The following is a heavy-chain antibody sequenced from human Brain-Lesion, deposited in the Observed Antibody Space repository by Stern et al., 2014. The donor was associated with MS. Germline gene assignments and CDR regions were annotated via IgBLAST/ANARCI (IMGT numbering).Heavy chain of an antibody. CDR2: VYYSGST. J-gene: IGHJ4*02. D-gene: IGHD3-16*01. Sequence: QVQLQESGPGLVKPSETLSLTCTVSGGSISRSTYYWGWLRLSPGKGLEWIGSVYYSGSTFYNPSLKIRFTLPVHPSTNPFSLPLASVTAADTGLYYCARASGLFEYWGQGVLVTVSS. V-gene: IGHV4-39*01. CDR3: ARASGLFEY. CDR1: GGSISRSTYY.